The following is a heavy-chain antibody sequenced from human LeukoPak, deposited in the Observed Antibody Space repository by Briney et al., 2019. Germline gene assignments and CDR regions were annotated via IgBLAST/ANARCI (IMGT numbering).Heavy chain of an antibody. CDR2: ISAYNGNT. Sequence: ASVKVSCKASGYTFTSYGISWVRQAPGQGLEWMGWISAYNGNTNYAQKLQGRVTMTTDTSTSTAYMELRSLRSDDTAAYYCARDGLEVLVGELHYWGQGTLVTVSS. CDR3: ARDGLEVLVGELHY. D-gene: IGHD1-26*01. V-gene: IGHV1-18*01. J-gene: IGHJ4*02. CDR1: GYTFTSYG.